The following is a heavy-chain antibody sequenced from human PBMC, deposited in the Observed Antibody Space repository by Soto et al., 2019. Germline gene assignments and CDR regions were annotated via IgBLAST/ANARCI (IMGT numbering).Heavy chain of an antibody. CDR2: SIPIFGTA. D-gene: IGHD5-12*01. J-gene: IGHJ6*02. CDR1: GGTFSNYP. CDR3: ARGRGYSGDDHYYYFDMDV. Sequence: SVKVSCKASGGTFSNYPITWVRQAPGQGLEWMGGSIPIFGTANYAQKFQGRVTISVDESTSTAYMELSSLRSEDTAVYYCARGRGYSGDDHYYYFDMDVWGQGTTATVSS. V-gene: IGHV1-69*13.